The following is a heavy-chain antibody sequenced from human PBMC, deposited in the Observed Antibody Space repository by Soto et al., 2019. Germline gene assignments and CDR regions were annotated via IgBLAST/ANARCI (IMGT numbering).Heavy chain of an antibody. Sequence: QVQLVQSGAEVKKPGASVKVSCKASGYIFTSYDINWVRQASGQGLEWMGWMNRNSGNTVYAQKFQGRVTMTRDTSITTAYLELRGQGSEDTAVNYFATAPWGGSGTVTYPGYYYMDVWGKGTTVTVSS. D-gene: IGHD4-17*01. V-gene: IGHV1-8*01. J-gene: IGHJ6*03. CDR1: GYIFTSYD. CDR2: MNRNSGNT. CDR3: ATAPWGGSGTVTYPGYYYMDV.